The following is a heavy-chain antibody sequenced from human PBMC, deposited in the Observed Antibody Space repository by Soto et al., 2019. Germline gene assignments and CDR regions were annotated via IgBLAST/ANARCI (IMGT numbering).Heavy chain of an antibody. CDR3: AREKHTKGTGYAFDI. CDR2: IYHSGST. Sequence: QVQLQESGPGLVKPSGTLSLTCAVSGGSISSSNWWSWVRQPPGKGLEWIGEIYHSGSTNYNPFLKSRVTISVDKSKNQFSLKLSSVTAADTAVYYCAREKHTKGTGYAFDIWGQGTMVTVSS. V-gene: IGHV4-4*02. D-gene: IGHD1-1*01. CDR1: GGSISSSNW. J-gene: IGHJ3*02.